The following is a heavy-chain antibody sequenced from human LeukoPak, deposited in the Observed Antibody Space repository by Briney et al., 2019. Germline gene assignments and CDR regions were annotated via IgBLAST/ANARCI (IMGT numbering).Heavy chain of an antibody. J-gene: IGHJ3*02. V-gene: IGHV3-74*01. CDR1: GFTFSSYW. CDR2: INTDGSST. CDR3: ARDGYNSDAFDI. Sequence: GGSLRLSCAAAGFTFSSYWMHWVRQAPGKGLVWVSRINTDGSSTSYADSVKGRFTISRDNAKNTLYLQMNSLRAEDTAVYYCARDGYNSDAFDIWGQGTMVTVSS. D-gene: IGHD5-24*01.